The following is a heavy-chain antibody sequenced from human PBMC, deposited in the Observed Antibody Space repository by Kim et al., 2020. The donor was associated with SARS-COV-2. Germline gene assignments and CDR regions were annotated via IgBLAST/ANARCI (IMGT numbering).Heavy chain of an antibody. CDR1: GGSSTRSNYY. CDR2: VYYTGST. CDR3: AIPPWGTDWYLSGLYFDF. V-gene: IGHV4-39*01. D-gene: IGHD3-9*01. Sequence: SETLSLTCTVSGGSSTRSNYYWAWIRQPPGKGLEWIGSVYYTGSTYYNPSLKSRVTISVDTSKTQFSLNLRSVTAADTAVYYCAIPPWGTDWYLSGLYFDFWGQGALVTVSS. J-gene: IGHJ4*02.